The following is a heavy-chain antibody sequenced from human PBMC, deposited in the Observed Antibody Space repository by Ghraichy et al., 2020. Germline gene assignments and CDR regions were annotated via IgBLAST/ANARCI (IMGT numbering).Heavy chain of an antibody. CDR1: GFTFSSYA. V-gene: IGHV3-23*01. Sequence: GGSLRLSCAASGFTFSSYAMSWVRQAPGKGLEWVSAISGSGGSTYYADSVKGRFTISRDNSKNTLYLQMNSLRAEDTAVYYCAKPYSSSWYPNYYYYYGMDVWGQGTTVTVSS. J-gene: IGHJ6*02. CDR2: ISGSGGST. CDR3: AKPYSSSWYPNYYYYYGMDV. D-gene: IGHD6-13*01.